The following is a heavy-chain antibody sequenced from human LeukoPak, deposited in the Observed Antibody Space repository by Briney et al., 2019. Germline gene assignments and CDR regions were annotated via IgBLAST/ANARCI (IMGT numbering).Heavy chain of an antibody. CDR1: GFTFSSYW. Sequence: GGSLRLSCAASGFTFSSYWMHWVRQAPGKGLEWVSYISSSGSTIYYADSVKGRFTISRDNAKNSLYLQMNSLRAEDTAVYYCAREDSGSDYFDYWGQGTLVTVSS. CDR3: AREDSGSDYFDY. CDR2: ISSSGSTI. D-gene: IGHD1-26*01. J-gene: IGHJ4*02. V-gene: IGHV3-48*04.